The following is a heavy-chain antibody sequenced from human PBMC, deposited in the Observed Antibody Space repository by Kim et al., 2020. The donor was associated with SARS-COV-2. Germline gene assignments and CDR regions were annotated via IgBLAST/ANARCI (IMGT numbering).Heavy chain of an antibody. CDR1: GGSVSSGSYY. CDR3: AREEQQLAFDY. J-gene: IGHJ4*02. V-gene: IGHV4-61*01. Sequence: SETLSLTCTVSGGSVSSGSYYWSWIRQPPGKGLEWIGYIYYSGSTNYNPSLKSRVTISVDTSKNQFSLKLSSVTAADTAVYYCAREEQQLAFDYWGQGTLVTVSS. D-gene: IGHD6-13*01. CDR2: IYYSGST.